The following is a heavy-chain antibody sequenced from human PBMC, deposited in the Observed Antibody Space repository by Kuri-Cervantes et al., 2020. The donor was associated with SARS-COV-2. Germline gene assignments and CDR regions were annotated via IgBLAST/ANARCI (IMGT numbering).Heavy chain of an antibody. CDR3: AKDYYDSSGSNYYYYYMDV. D-gene: IGHD3-22*01. V-gene: IGHV3-23*01. CDR1: GFTFSSYA. Sequence: GESLKISCAASGFTFSSYAMSWVRQAPGKGLEWVSAISGSGGSTYYADSVKGRFTISRDNSKNTPYLQMNSLRAEDTAVYYCAKDYYDSSGSNYYYYYMDVWGKGTTVTVSS. CDR2: ISGSGGST. J-gene: IGHJ6*03.